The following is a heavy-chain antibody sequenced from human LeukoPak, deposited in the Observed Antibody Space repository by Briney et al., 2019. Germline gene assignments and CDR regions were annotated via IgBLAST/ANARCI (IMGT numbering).Heavy chain of an antibody. Sequence: GGSLRLPCAAAGFDFSIHGMNWVRQAPGKGLEWVSTINFNGGRTYYADSVKGRFSVSRDNSKNTLYLQMNSLRVEDTAVYYCAKGGRGSWAGNTGDWGQGTLVSVSS. D-gene: IGHD3-10*01. CDR1: GFDFSIHG. CDR2: INFNGGRT. J-gene: IGHJ4*02. CDR3: AKGGRGSWAGNTGD. V-gene: IGHV3-23*01.